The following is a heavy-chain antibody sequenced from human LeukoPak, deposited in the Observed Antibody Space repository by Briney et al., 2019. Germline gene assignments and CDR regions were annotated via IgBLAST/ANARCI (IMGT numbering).Heavy chain of an antibody. CDR3: ATWSGSYFKHAFDY. V-gene: IGHV3-48*01. Sequence: PGGSLRLSCAASGFTFSSYSMNWVRQAPGKGLEWVSSISSSSSTIYYADSVKGRFTISRDNSKNTLYLQMNSLRAEDTAVYYCATWSGSYFKHAFDYWGQGTLVTVSS. D-gene: IGHD1-26*01. CDR2: ISSSSSTI. J-gene: IGHJ4*02. CDR1: GFTFSSYS.